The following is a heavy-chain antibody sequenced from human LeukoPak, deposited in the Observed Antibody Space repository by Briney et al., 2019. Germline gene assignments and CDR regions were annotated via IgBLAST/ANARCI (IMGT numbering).Heavy chain of an antibody. V-gene: IGHV4-34*01. J-gene: IGHJ4*02. D-gene: IGHD3-10*01. Sequence: SETLSLTCAVYGGSFSGYYWSWIRQPPGKGLEWIGEINHSGSTNYNPSLKSRVTISLDTSKNQFSLKLNSVTAADTAVYYCARDLRNYYGSGATVNDYWGQGTLVTVSS. CDR1: GGSFSGYY. CDR2: INHSGST. CDR3: ARDLRNYYGSGATVNDY.